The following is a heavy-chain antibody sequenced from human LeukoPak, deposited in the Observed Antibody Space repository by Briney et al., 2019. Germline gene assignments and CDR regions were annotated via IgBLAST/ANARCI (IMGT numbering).Heavy chain of an antibody. CDR3: ARDYSGGSYSADAFDI. D-gene: IGHD1-26*01. Sequence: GTSLRLSCAASGFTFSSYGMSWVRQAPGKGLEWVSAISGSGGSTYYADSVKGRFTISGDNAKNSLYLQMNSLRAEDTAVYYCARDYSGGSYSADAFDIWGQGTMVTVSS. CDR1: GFTFSSYG. CDR2: ISGSGGST. J-gene: IGHJ3*02. V-gene: IGHV3-23*01.